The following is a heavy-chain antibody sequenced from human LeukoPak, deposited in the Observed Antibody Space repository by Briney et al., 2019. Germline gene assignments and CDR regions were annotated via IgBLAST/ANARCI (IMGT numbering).Heavy chain of an antibody. D-gene: IGHD5-12*01. J-gene: IGHJ4*02. Sequence: SETLSLTCTVSGGSISSYYWSWIRQPPGKGLEWIGYIYYSGSTNYNPSLKSRVTISVDTSKNQFSLKLSSVTAADTAVYYCARDRLGGYSYVYWGQGSLVTVSS. CDR2: IYYSGST. CDR3: ARDRLGGYSYVY. CDR1: GGSISSYY. V-gene: IGHV4-59*01.